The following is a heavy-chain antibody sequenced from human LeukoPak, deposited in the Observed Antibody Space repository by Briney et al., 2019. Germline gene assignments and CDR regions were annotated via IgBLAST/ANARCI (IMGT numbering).Heavy chain of an antibody. CDR2: IYSGGTI. D-gene: IGHD3-10*01. V-gene: IGHV3-66*01. J-gene: IGHJ4*02. Sequence: GGSLRLSCAASGFTVSSDYMSWVRQAPGKGLEWVSVIYSGGTIYYADSVKGRFTISRDNSKNTLYLQMNSLRAEDTAVYYCARGWFGEFDYWGQGTLVTVSS. CDR3: ARGWFGEFDY. CDR1: GFTVSSDY.